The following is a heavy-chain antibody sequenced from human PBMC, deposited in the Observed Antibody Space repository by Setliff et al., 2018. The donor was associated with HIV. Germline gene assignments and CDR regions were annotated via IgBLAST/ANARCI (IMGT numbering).Heavy chain of an antibody. D-gene: IGHD3-10*01. V-gene: IGHV1-18*04. CDR3: SRSGVPPYYYYGMDV. CDR1: GYTFTTYG. J-gene: IGHJ6*02. CDR2: INSYNGNT. Sequence: ASVKVSCKASGYTFTTYGVNWVRQAPGQGLEWMGWINSYNGNTKFAQKFQGRVTMTSDTSTTTAFMELRSLKADDTGIYYCSRSGVPPYYYYGMDVWGQGTTVTVSS.